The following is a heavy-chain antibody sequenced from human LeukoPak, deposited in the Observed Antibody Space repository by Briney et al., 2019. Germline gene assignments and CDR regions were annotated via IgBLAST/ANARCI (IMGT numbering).Heavy chain of an antibody. CDR2: INPSGGST. Sequence: GASVTVSCKASGYTFPSYYMHWVRQAPGQGLEWMGIINPSGGSTSYAQKFQGRVTMTRDTSTSTVYMELSSLRSEDTAVYYCARSGGRMVRGVIIPNWFDPWGQGTLVTVSS. CDR3: ARSGGRMVRGVIIPNWFDP. V-gene: IGHV1-46*01. CDR1: GYTFPSYY. D-gene: IGHD3-10*01. J-gene: IGHJ5*02.